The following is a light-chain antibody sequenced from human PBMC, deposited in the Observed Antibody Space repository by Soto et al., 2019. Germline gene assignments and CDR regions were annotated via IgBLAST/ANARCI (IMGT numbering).Light chain of an antibody. Sequence: QSALTQPASVSGSPGQSITISCTGTSSDVGGYKYVSWYQQHPGKAPKLMIYEVSNRPSGVSNRFSGSKSGNTASLTISGLQAEDEADYYCSSYTSSNTLVVFGGGTKLTLL. J-gene: IGLJ2*01. CDR3: SSYTSSNTLVV. CDR2: EVS. CDR1: SSDVGGYKY. V-gene: IGLV2-14*01.